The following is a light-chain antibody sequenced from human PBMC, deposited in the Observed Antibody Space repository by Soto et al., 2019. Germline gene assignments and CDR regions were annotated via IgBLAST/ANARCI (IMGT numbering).Light chain of an antibody. Sequence: EIVLTQSPATLSLSPGERATLSCRASQSVGSYLAWYQLNPGQAPRLLIYDASNRATGIPARFSGSGSGTDFTLTISSLEPEDFAVYYCQQRANGPLTFGGGTKVEIK. V-gene: IGKV3-11*01. CDR2: DAS. CDR1: QSVGSY. J-gene: IGKJ4*01. CDR3: QQRANGPLT.